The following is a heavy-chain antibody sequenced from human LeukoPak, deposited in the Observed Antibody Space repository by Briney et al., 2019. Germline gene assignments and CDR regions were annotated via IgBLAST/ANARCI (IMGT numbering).Heavy chain of an antibody. CDR3: ARDAITMVRGVIDYYYYGMDV. CDR2: INPNSGGT. CDR1: GYTFTGYY. J-gene: IGHJ6*02. V-gene: IGHV1-2*02. Sequence: ASVKVSCKASGYTFTGYYMHWVRQAPGQGLEWMGWINPNSGGTNYAQKLQGRVTMTTDTSTSTAYMELRSLRSDDTAVYYCARDAITMVRGVIDYYYYGMDVWGQGTTVTVSS. D-gene: IGHD3-10*01.